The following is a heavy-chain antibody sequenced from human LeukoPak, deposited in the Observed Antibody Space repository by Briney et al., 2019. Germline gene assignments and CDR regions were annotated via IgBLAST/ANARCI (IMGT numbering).Heavy chain of an antibody. CDR2: ISGYNGNT. CDR3: ARHYGYGVNVIISDDY. CDR1: GYTFNRYG. V-gene: IGHV1-18*01. Sequence: ASVKVSCKASGYTFNRYGITWVRQAPGQGLEWMGWISGYNGNTNYAQKLQGRVTMTTDTSTSTAYMELRSLRSDDTAMYYCARHYGYGVNVIISDDYWGQGTLVTVSS. D-gene: IGHD4-17*01. J-gene: IGHJ4*02.